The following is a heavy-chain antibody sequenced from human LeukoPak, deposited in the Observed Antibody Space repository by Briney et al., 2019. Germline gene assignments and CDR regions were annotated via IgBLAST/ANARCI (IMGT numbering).Heavy chain of an antibody. Sequence: SETLSLTCTVSGGSISSSSYYWGWIRQPPGKGLEWIGYIYYSGSTNYNPSLKSRVTISVDTSKNQFSLKLSSVTAADTAVYYCARSSYYSDSSGYSYYSYYYMDVWGKGTTVTVSS. V-gene: IGHV4-61*05. CDR2: IYYSGST. J-gene: IGHJ6*03. D-gene: IGHD3-22*01. CDR1: GGSISSSSYY. CDR3: ARSSYYSDSSGYSYYSYYYMDV.